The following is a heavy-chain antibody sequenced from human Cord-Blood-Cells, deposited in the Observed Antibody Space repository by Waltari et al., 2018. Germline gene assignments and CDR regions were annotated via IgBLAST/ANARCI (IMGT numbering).Heavy chain of an antibody. D-gene: IGHD5-12*01. CDR1: GFTFDDYA. V-gene: IGHV3-9*01. CDR2: ISWNSGSI. CDR3: AKEAYSGYGLDY. J-gene: IGHJ4*02. Sequence: EVQLVESGGGLVQPGRSLRLSCAASGFTFDDYAMHWVRQAPGKGVEWVSGISWNSGSIGYADSEKGRFTISRDNAKNSLYLQMNSLRAEDTALYYCAKEAYSGYGLDYWGQGTLVTVSS.